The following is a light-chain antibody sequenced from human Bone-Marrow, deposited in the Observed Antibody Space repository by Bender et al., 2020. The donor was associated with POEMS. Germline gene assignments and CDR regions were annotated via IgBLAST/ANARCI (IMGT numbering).Light chain of an antibody. CDR3: QSYGINNWV. Sequence: FILTQPHSVSESPGKTVTISCTRSSGTIVTNYVQWYQQRPGSSPTTVIYEDRQRPSGVSDRFSGSIDRSSNSASLTISGLKTDDEADYYCQSYGINNWVFGGGTRLTVL. J-gene: IGLJ3*02. CDR2: EDR. V-gene: IGLV6-57*01. CDR1: SGTIVTNY.